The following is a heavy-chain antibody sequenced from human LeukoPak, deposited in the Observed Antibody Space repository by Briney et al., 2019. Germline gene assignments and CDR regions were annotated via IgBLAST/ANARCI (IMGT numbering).Heavy chain of an antibody. CDR1: GYSFTSYW. D-gene: IGHD3-22*01. Sequence: GESLKISCKGSGYSFTSYWISWVRQMPGKGLEWMGRIDPSDSYTNYSPSFQGHVTISADKSISTAYLQWCSLKASDTAMYYCARRVFNSSGYYLYYFDYWGQGTLVTVSS. CDR2: IDPSDSYT. V-gene: IGHV5-10-1*01. J-gene: IGHJ4*02. CDR3: ARRVFNSSGYYLYYFDY.